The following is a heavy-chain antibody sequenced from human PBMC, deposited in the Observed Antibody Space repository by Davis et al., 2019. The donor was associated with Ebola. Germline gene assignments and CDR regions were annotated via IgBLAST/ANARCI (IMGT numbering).Heavy chain of an antibody. V-gene: IGHV3-21*01. J-gene: IGHJ4*02. CDR1: GFTFSSYS. CDR3: AREMATTYFDY. Sequence: GGSLRLSCAASGFTFSSYSMNWVRPAPGKGLEWVSSISSSSSYIYYADSVKGRFTISRDNAKNSLYLQMNSLRAEDTAVYYCAREMATTYFDYWGQGTLVTVSS. D-gene: IGHD5-24*01. CDR2: ISSSSSYI.